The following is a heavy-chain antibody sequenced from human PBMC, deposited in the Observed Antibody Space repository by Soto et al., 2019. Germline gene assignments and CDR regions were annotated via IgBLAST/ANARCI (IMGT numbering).Heavy chain of an antibody. CDR2: IYYSGST. D-gene: IGHD2-15*01. CDR3: ARELVVVAATRSGVYYYGMDV. Sequence: PSETLALTCTVSGGSIGSGDYYWSWIRQPPGKGLEWIGYIYYSGSTYYNPSLKSRVTISVDTSKNQFSLKLSSVTAADTAVYYCARELVVVAATRSGVYYYGMDVWGQGTTVTVSS. CDR1: GGSIGSGDYY. J-gene: IGHJ6*02. V-gene: IGHV4-30-4*01.